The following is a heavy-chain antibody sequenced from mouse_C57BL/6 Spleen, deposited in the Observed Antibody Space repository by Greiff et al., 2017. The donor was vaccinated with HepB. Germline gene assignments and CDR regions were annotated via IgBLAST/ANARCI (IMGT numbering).Heavy chain of an antibody. V-gene: IGHV1-7*01. CDR3: GGNYTLPWYFDV. Sequence: VQRVESGAELAKPGASVKLSCKASGYTFTSYWMHWVKQRPGQGLEWIGYINPSSGYTKYNQKFKDKATLTADKSSSTAYMQLSSLTYEDSAVYYCGGNYTLPWYFDVWGTGTTVTVSS. CDR1: GYTFTSYW. J-gene: IGHJ1*03. D-gene: IGHD2-1*01. CDR2: INPSSGYT.